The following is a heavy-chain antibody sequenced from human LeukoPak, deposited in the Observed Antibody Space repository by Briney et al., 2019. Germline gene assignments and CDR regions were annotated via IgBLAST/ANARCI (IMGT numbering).Heavy chain of an antibody. D-gene: IGHD1/OR15-1a*01. J-gene: IGHJ4*02. V-gene: IGHV4-59*01. CDR2: IYYSGST. CDR3: AREGEEQAQFDY. Sequence: PSETLSLTCTVSDGSISSYYWSWIRQPPGKGLEWIGYIYYSGSTNYNPSLKSRVTISVDTSKNQFSLKLSSVTAADTAVYYCAREGEEQAQFDYWGQGTLVTVSS. CDR1: DGSISSYY.